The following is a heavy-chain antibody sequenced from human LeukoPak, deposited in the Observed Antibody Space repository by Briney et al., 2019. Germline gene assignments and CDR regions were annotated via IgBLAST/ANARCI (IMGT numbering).Heavy chain of an antibody. Sequence: PGGSLRLSCAASGFTFTSYNINWVRQAPGKGLEWVSSISSSSTYIYYADSVKGRFTISRDNAKNSLYLQMNSLRAEDTAVYYCARGTTVTSRKWYFDLWGRGTLVTVSS. CDR2: ISSSSTYI. J-gene: IGHJ2*01. CDR3: ARGTTVTSRKWYFDL. D-gene: IGHD4-11*01. V-gene: IGHV3-21*01. CDR1: GFTFTSYN.